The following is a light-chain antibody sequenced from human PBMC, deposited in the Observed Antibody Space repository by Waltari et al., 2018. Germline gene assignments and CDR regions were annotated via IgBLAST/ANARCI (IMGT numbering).Light chain of an antibody. CDR3: SSYTSSSTLGV. CDR2: EVS. V-gene: IGLV2-14*01. J-gene: IGLJ2*01. CDR1: SSDVGRYNY. Sequence: QSALTQPASVSGSPGQSITISCPGTSSDVGRYNYVSWYQQHPGKAPKLSIYEVSNRPSGVSNRFSGSKSGNTASLTISGLQAEDEADYYCSSYTSSSTLGVFGGGTKLTVL.